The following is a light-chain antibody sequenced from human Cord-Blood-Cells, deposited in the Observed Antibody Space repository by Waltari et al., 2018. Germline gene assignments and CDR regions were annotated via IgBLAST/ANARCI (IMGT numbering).Light chain of an antibody. J-gene: IGKJ4*01. CDR3: QQSYSTPLT. CDR1: QSISSY. Sequence: DIQMTQSPSSLSASVGDRVTITCRASQSISSYLNWYQQKPGKAPKLLIYAAASLQRGVPSRFSGSGSVTYVTLTISSLQPEDFATYYCQQSYSTPLTFGGGTKVEIK. V-gene: IGKV1-39*01. CDR2: AAA.